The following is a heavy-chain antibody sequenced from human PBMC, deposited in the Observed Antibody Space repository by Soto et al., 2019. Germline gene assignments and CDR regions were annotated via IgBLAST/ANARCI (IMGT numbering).Heavy chain of an antibody. V-gene: IGHV4-31*03. Sequence: PSETLSLTCTVSGGSISSGGYYWSWIRQHPGKGLEWIRYIYYSGSTYYNPSLKSRVTISVDTSKNPLSLKLSTVTAADRAVYSWARHRKRKQTVSNWGQGTLVTVSS. D-gene: IGHD1-1*01. CDR2: IYYSGST. CDR1: GGSISSGGYY. CDR3: ARHRKRKQTVSN. J-gene: IGHJ4*01.